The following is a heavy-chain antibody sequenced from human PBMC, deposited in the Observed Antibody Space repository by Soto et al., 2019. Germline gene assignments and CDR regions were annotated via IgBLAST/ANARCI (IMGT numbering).Heavy chain of an antibody. D-gene: IGHD2-21*01. CDR3: VKEASQGSYYYYGFDV. V-gene: IGHV3-9*01. J-gene: IGHJ6*02. CDR1: GFAFDKSG. Sequence: EVQLVESGGGSVQPGRSLRLSCAASGFAFDKSGMHWVRQVQGKGLEWVTGVRWNSGSKGYAESVRRRVTISRDNAKNSLSLEMKSLRREDTALYFCVKEASQGSYYYYGFDVWGQGTKVTVSS. CDR2: VRWNSGSK.